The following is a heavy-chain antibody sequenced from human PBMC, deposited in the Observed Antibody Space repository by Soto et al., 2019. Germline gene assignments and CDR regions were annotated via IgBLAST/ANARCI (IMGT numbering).Heavy chain of an antibody. D-gene: IGHD4-4*01. Sequence: EVQLVQSGGGLVQPGGSLRLSCVGSGFTFTAFYMNWVRQAPGKGLEWVANIRPDGSETNYVEPVKGRFTTSRDNAKNSLFLQMNSRRADDTAVYYCAGWGGHDYKYWGQGILVTVSS. V-gene: IGHV3-7*03. CDR2: IRPDGSET. CDR1: GFTFTAFY. CDR3: AGWGGHDYKY. J-gene: IGHJ4*02.